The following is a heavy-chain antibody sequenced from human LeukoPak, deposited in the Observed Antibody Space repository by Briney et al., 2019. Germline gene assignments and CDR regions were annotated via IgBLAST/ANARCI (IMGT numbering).Heavy chain of an antibody. Sequence: PSETLSLTCTVSGGSISSYYWSWIRQPPGKGLEWIGEIYHSGSTNYNPSLKSRVTISVDKSKNQFSLKLSSVTAADTAVYYCARKEYGDYRRFDPWGQGTLVTVSS. V-gene: IGHV4-59*12. CDR2: IYHSGST. CDR3: ARKEYGDYRRFDP. CDR1: GGSISSYY. D-gene: IGHD4-11*01. J-gene: IGHJ5*02.